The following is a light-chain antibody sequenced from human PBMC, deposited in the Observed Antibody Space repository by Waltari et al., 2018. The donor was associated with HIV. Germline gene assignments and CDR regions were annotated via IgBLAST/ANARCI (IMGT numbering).Light chain of an antibody. CDR1: SSYVGVYNY. CDR3: SSYTTRNTRV. J-gene: IGLJ3*02. V-gene: IGLV2-14*01. Sequence: QTALPPPAPVPGSPGQSLTISCTGTSSYVGVYNYFSWYQQHPAKAPKLMIYEVSNRPAGVSNRFSGSKSGNTASLTISGLQAEDEADYYCSSYTTRNTRVFGGGTTLTVL. CDR2: EVS.